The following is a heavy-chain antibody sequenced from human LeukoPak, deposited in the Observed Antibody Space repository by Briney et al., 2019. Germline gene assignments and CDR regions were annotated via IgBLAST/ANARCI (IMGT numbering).Heavy chain of an antibody. CDR1: GFTFSSYG. V-gene: IGHV3-30*02. CDR2: IRFDGSNR. J-gene: IGHJ4*02. D-gene: IGHD3-22*01. Sequence: GGSLRLSCAASGFTFSSYGMHWVRQAPGKGLEWVAFIRFDGSNRYSADSVKGRFTISRYNSKNTLFLQMNSLRPDDTAVFYCAKDTAAYDSSAYYNPYIDYWGQGTLVTVSS. CDR3: AKDTAAYDSSAYYNPYIDY.